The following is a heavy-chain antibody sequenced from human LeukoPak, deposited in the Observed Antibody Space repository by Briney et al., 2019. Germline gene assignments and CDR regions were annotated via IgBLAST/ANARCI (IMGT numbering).Heavy chain of an antibody. V-gene: IGHV3-30*18. CDR1: GFTFSSYG. J-gene: IGHJ4*02. D-gene: IGHD3-22*01. CDR2: ISYDGSNE. Sequence: GGSLRLSCAASGFTFSSYGMHWVRQAPGKGLEWVAVISYDGSNEYYADSVKGRFTITRDNSKNTLYLQMNSLRAGDTAVYYCAKVRYYYDSSGELDYWGRGTLVTVSS. CDR3: AKVRYYYDSSGELDY.